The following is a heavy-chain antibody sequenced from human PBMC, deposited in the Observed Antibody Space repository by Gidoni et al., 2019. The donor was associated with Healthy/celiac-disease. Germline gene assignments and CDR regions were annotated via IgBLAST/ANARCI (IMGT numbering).Heavy chain of an antibody. D-gene: IGHD1-26*01. J-gene: IGHJ3*02. CDR1: GCSISSGSYY. CDR2: IYTSGST. CDR3: ARDGRRGAFDI. V-gene: IGHV4-61*02. Sequence: QVQLHESGPGLVKPSQTLSLTCTVSGCSISSGSYYWSWIRQPAGKGLEWIGRIYTSGSTNYNPSLKSRVTMSVDTSKNQFSLKLSSVTAADTAVYYCARDGRRGAFDIWGQGTMVTVSS.